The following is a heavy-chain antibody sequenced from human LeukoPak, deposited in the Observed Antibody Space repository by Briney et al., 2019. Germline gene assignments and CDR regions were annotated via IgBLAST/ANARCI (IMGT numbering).Heavy chain of an antibody. D-gene: IGHD6-6*01. CDR2: IYHSGST. CDR1: GGSISSGGYS. CDR3: ARAYSSSSNWFDP. Sequence: SETLSLTCAVSGGSISSGGYSWSWIRQPPGKGLEWIGYIYHSGSTYYNPSLKSRVTIPVDRSKNQFSLKLSSVTAADTAVYYCARAYSSSSNWFDPWGQGTLVTVSS. J-gene: IGHJ5*02. V-gene: IGHV4-30-2*01.